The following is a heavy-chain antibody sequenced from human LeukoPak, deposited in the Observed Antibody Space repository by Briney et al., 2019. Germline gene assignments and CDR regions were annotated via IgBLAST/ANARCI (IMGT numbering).Heavy chain of an antibody. J-gene: IGHJ5*02. Sequence: SETLSLTCTVSGGAISSSSYYWGWIRQPPGKGLEWIRSIYYSGSTYYNPSLKSRVTISVDTSKNQFSLKLSSVTAADTAVYYCVVVPAAILNWFDPWGQGTLVTVSS. D-gene: IGHD2-2*01. V-gene: IGHV4-39*07. CDR3: VVVPAAILNWFDP. CDR1: GGAISSSSYY. CDR2: IYYSGST.